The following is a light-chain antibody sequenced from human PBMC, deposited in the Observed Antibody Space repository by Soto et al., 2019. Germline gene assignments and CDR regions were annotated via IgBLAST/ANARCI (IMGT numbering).Light chain of an antibody. CDR3: AAWDDSLNGWV. J-gene: IGLJ3*02. CDR2: SNN. CDR1: SANIGSNT. V-gene: IGLV1-44*01. Sequence: QSVLTQPPSASGTPEQRVTLSCSGSSANIGSNTVNWYQQLPGTAPKLLIYSNNQRPSGVPDRFSGYKSSTSASLAISGLQSEDEADYYCAAWDDSLNGWVFGGGTQLTVL.